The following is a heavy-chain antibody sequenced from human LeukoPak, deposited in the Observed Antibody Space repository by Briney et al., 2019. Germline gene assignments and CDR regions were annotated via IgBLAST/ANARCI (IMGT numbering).Heavy chain of an antibody. Sequence: SETLSLTCTVSGGSLSNYYWSWNRQPPAKGLEWIGYIYYSGSTNYNPSLKSRVTISIDTSKNQFSLKLSSVTAADTAVYYCARVPYYYNSSGAYWGQGTLVTVSS. CDR3: ARVPYYYNSSGAY. CDR1: GGSLSNYY. CDR2: IYYSGST. J-gene: IGHJ4*02. D-gene: IGHD3-22*01. V-gene: IGHV4-59*01.